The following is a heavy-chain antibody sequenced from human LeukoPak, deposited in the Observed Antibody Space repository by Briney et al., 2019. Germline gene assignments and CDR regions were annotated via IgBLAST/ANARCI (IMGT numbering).Heavy chain of an antibody. D-gene: IGHD1-1*01. J-gene: IGHJ6*03. Sequence: GGSLRLSCAASGFTFSNSWMTWVRQAPGKGLEWVSSISSSSGYIYYADSVKGRFTISRDNAKNSLYLQMNSLRAEDTAVYYCARDWVTTTGLKYYYYMDVWGKGTTVTVSS. CDR1: GFTFSNSW. V-gene: IGHV3-21*01. CDR3: ARDWVTTTGLKYYYYMDV. CDR2: ISSSSGYI.